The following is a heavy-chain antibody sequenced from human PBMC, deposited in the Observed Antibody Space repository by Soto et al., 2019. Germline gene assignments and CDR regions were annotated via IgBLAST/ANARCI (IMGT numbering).Heavy chain of an antibody. J-gene: IGHJ4*02. D-gene: IGHD3-22*01. Sequence: GASLKISCHVSGYTFTTYWIRWVRQMPGNGLEWTGRMDPSDSYTNYSPSFQGHVIISADKSITTAYLQWSSLQASDTAMYYCARQDDISGYYSLFDHWGQGTLVTVCS. CDR3: ARQDDISGYYSLFDH. V-gene: IGHV5-10-1*01. CDR2: MDPSDSYT. CDR1: GYTFTTYW.